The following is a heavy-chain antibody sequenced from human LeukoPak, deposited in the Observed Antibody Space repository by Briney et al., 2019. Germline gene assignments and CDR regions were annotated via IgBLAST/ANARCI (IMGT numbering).Heavy chain of an antibody. CDR1: GFTFSSYG. CDR3: AKDTAPYYSIFDY. CDR2: ISHDGSNK. Sequence: RGGSLRLSCAASGFTFSSYGMHWVRPAPAKGLEGVAVISHDGSNKNCADSVRGRFTISRDNSKNTLFLQMNSLRPEDTAVYYCAKDTAPYYSIFDYWGQGTLVTVSS. D-gene: IGHD3-10*01. V-gene: IGHV3-30*18. J-gene: IGHJ4*02.